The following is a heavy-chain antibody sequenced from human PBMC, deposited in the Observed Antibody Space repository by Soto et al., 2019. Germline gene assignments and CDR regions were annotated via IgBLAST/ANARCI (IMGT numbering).Heavy chain of an antibody. CDR2: IKSKGDGGTT. CDR3: ATDPFSGSYYGFYI. Sequence: EVQLVESGGGSVNPGGSLRLSCVAYGCTFRNTWINWVRRAPGKGLEWVGRIKSKGDGGTTDYAAPVKGRFIVSRDDSKNTLYLEMKSLRTEDTAVYYCATDPFSGSYYGFYIWGQGTMVTIYS. D-gene: IGHD1-26*01. V-gene: IGHV3-15*01. J-gene: IGHJ3*02. CDR1: GCTFRNTW.